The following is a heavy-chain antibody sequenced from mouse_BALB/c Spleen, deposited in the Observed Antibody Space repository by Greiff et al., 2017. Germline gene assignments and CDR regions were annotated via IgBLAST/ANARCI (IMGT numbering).Heavy chain of an antibody. J-gene: IGHJ3*01. D-gene: IGHD1-2*01. CDR3: ARQDITLAY. V-gene: IGHV5-6*01. Sequence: EVQRVESGGDLVKPGGSLKLSCAASGFTFSSYGMSWVRQTPDKRLEWVATISSGGSYTYYPDSVKGRFTISRDNAKNTLYLQMSSLKSEDTAMYYCARQDITLAYWGQGTLVTVSA. CDR2: ISSGGSYT. CDR1: GFTFSSYG.